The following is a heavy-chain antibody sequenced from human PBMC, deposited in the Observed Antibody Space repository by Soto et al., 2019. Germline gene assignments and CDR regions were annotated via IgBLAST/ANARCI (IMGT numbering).Heavy chain of an antibody. CDR1: GFTVSSNY. V-gene: IGHV3-66*01. J-gene: IGHJ3*02. D-gene: IGHD3-10*01. Sequence: GGSLRLSCAASGFTVSSNYMSWVRQAPGKGLEWVSVIYSGGSTYYADSVKGRFTISRDNSKNTLYLQMNSLRAEDTAVYYCAREAYYGSGSLDAFDIWGQGTMVTVSS. CDR2: IYSGGST. CDR3: AREAYYGSGSLDAFDI.